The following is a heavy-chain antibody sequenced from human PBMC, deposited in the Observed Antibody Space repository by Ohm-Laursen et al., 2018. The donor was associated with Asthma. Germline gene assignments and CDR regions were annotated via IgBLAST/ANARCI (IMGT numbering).Heavy chain of an antibody. J-gene: IGHJ3*02. Sequence: SSVKVSCKASGGTFSSYAISWVRQAPGQGLEWMGGIIPIFGTANYAQKFQGRVTITADESTSTAYMELSSLRSEDTAVYYCARHSSGWYRTSAFDIWGQGTMVTVSS. CDR2: IIPIFGTA. CDR3: ARHSSGWYRTSAFDI. D-gene: IGHD6-19*01. V-gene: IGHV1-69*01. CDR1: GGTFSSYA.